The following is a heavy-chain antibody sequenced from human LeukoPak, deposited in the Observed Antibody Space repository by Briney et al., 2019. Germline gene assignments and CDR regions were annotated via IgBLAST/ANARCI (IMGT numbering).Heavy chain of an antibody. CDR2: VDPEDGET. CDR1: GYTFTDYY. D-gene: IGHD3-22*01. J-gene: IGHJ3*02. V-gene: IGHV1-69-2*01. Sequence: ASVKISCKVSGYTFTDYYMHWVQQAPGKGLEWMGLVDPEDGETIYAEEFQGRVTITADTSTDTAYMELSSLRSEDTAVYYCATGRSVWLWGAFDIWGQGTMVTVSS. CDR3: ATGRSVWLWGAFDI.